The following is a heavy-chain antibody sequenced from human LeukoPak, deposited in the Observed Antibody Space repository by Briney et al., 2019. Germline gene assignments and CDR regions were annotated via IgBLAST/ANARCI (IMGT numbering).Heavy chain of an antibody. CDR2: INPNSGGT. V-gene: IGHV1-2*02. CDR3: ARAIRGLYGSGSYYLNYYYGMDV. Sequence: GASVKVSCKASGYTFTDYYMHWVRQAPGQGLEWMGWINPNSGGTNYAQKFQGRVTMTRDTSISTAYMELSRLRSDDTAVYYCARAIRGLYGSGSYYLNYYYGMDVWGQGTTVTVSS. CDR1: GYTFTDYY. J-gene: IGHJ6*02. D-gene: IGHD3-10*01.